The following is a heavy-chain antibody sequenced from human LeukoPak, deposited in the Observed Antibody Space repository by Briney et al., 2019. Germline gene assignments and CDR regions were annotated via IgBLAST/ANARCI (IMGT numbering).Heavy chain of an antibody. CDR2: INQNGSVR. V-gene: IGHV3-7*01. CDR1: GFTFNNYW. J-gene: IGHJ4*02. Sequence: GGSLRLSCAASGFTFNNYWMTWVRQVPGKGLEWVANINQNGSVRFYVDSVKGRFTISRDNAKNSLYLQMNSLTAEDAALYYCARDQGAPGDYWGQGTLVTVSS. CDR3: ARDQGAPGDY. D-gene: IGHD4/OR15-4a*01.